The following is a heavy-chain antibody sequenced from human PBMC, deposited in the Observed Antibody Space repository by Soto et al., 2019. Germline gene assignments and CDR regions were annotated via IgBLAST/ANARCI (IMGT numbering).Heavy chain of an antibody. CDR2: VYYSGST. Sequence: SETLSLTCTVPGGSVSSSSYYWGWVRQPPGKGLEWIGSVYYSGSTYYNPSLESRVTISVDKSKNQFSLKLMSLSAADTAVYYCGRLEGLATISHYFAYWGQGALVTVSS. CDR3: GRLEGLATISHYFAY. D-gene: IGHD3-9*01. V-gene: IGHV4-39*01. J-gene: IGHJ4*02. CDR1: GGSVSSSSYY.